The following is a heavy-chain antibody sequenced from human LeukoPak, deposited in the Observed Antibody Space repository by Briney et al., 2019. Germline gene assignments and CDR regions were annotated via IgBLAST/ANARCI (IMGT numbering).Heavy chain of an antibody. CDR1: GYTFTSYY. CDR3: ARHQNLYKYFDY. CDR2: INPSGGST. V-gene: IGHV1-46*03. J-gene: IGHJ4*02. Sequence: ASVKVSCKASGYTFTSYYMHWVRQAPGQGLEWVGLINPSGGSTSYAQKFQGRVTMTRDTSTSTVYMELSSLRSEDTAVYYCARHQNLYKYFDYWGQGTLVTVSS. D-gene: IGHD1-14*01.